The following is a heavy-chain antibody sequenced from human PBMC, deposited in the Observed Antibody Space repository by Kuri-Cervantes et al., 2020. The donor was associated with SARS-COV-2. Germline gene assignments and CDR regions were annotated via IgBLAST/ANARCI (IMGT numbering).Heavy chain of an antibody. J-gene: IGHJ4*02. CDR1: GFTFSSYG. Sequence: GESLKISCAASGFTFSSYGMNWVRQTPGKGLEWVSSISSSSSYIYYADSVKGRFTISRDNAKNSLYLQMNSLRAEDTAVYYCASPSSGYSGGFDYWGQGTRVT. D-gene: IGHD3-22*01. V-gene: IGHV3-21*01. CDR2: ISSSSSYI. CDR3: ASPSSGYSGGFDY.